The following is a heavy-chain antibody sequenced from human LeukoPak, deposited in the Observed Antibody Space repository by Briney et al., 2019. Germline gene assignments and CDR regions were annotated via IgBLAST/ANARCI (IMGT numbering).Heavy chain of an antibody. CDR1: GLTFSSSW. J-gene: IGHJ3*02. CDR2: IKQDGSEK. CDR3: ATDPRIVGATGASDI. V-gene: IGHV3-7*01. Sequence: GGSLRLSCAASGLTFSSSWMSWVRQAPGKGLEWVANIKQDGSEKHYVDSVKGRFTISRDNAKNSLYLQMNSLRAEDTAVYYCATDPRIVGATGASDIWGQGTMVTVSS. D-gene: IGHD1-26*01.